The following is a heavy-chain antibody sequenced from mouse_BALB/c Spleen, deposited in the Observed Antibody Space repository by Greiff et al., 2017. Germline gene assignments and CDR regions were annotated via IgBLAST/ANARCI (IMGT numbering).Heavy chain of an antibody. CDR2: INPSNGRT. V-gene: IGHV1S81*02. CDR3: ARWGATPLYYAMDY. J-gene: IGHJ4*01. D-gene: IGHD1-1*01. Sequence: VQLQQPGAELVKPGASVTLSCKASGYTFTSYWMHWVKQRPGQGLEWIGEINPSNGRTNYNEKFKSKATLTVDKSSSTAYMQLSSLTSEDSAVYYCARWGATPLYYAMDYWGQGTSVTVSS. CDR1: GYTFTSYW.